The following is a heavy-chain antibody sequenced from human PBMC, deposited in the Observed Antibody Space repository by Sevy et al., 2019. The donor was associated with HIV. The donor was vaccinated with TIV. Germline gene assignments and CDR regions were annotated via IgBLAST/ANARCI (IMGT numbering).Heavy chain of an antibody. J-gene: IGHJ6*02. D-gene: IGHD2-8*01. CDR2: IKSIPDGGTT. CDR1: GFSISGYG. CDR3: STDPIIVLLVTDGMDV. V-gene: IGHV3-15*01. Sequence: GGSLRLSCAASGFSISGYGMHWVRQAPGKGLEWVGRIKSIPDGGTTDYAAPVKGRFTISRDDSKNTLYLQMTSLKTEDTADYYCSTDPIIVLLVTDGMDVWGQGTTVTVSS.